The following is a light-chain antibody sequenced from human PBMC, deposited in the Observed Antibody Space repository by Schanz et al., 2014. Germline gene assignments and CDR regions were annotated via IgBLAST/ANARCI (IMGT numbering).Light chain of an antibody. CDR3: QHYGSSLWT. V-gene: IGKV3-20*01. Sequence: EIVLTQSPATLSLSPGERATLSCRTSQSITSYLAWYQQKPGQAPRLLIYGASSRATGIPDRFSGSGSGTDFTLTISRLEPEDFAVYYCQHYGSSLWTFGQGTKVEIQ. J-gene: IGKJ1*01. CDR1: QSITSY. CDR2: GAS.